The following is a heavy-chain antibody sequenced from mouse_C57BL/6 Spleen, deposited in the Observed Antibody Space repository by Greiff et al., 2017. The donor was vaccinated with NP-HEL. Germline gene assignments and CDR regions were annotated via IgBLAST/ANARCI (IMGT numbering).Heavy chain of an antibody. J-gene: IGHJ1*03. CDR1: GYTFTNYW. V-gene: IGHV1-63*01. D-gene: IGHD1-1*01. CDR3: ARERIYYGSSYWYFDV. Sequence: QVQLQQSGAELVRPGTSVKMSCKASGYTFTNYWIGWAKQRPGHGLEWIGDIYPGGGYTNYNEKFKGKATLTADKSSSTAYMQFSSLTTEDSAIYYCARERIYYGSSYWYFDVWGTGTTVTVSS. CDR2: IYPGGGYT.